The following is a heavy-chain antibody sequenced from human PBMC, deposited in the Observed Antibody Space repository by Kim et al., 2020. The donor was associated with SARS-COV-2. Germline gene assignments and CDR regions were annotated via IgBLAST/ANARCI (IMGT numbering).Heavy chain of an antibody. D-gene: IGHD3-10*01. Sequence: GGSLRLSCAASGFTFSSYAMSWVRQAPGKGLEWVSAISGSGGSTYYADSVKGRFTISRDNSKNTLYLQMNSLRAEDTAVYYCAKDRHMVRGVIILSYFDYWGQGTLVTVSS. CDR1: GFTFSSYA. CDR2: ISGSGGST. J-gene: IGHJ4*02. V-gene: IGHV3-23*01. CDR3: AKDRHMVRGVIILSYFDY.